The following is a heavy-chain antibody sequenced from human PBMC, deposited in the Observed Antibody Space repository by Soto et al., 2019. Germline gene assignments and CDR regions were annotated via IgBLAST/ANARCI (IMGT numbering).Heavy chain of an antibody. CDR2: ISSSGSTI. V-gene: IGHV3-11*01. CDR1: GFTFSDYY. CDR3: ASRYYYDSSGYSPPGPFDY. Sequence: KPGGSLRLSCADSGFTFSDYYMSWIRQAPGKGLEWVSYISSSGSTIYYADSVKGRFTISRDNAKNSLYLQMNSLRAEDTAVYYCASRYYYDSSGYSPPGPFDYWGQGTLVTVSS. J-gene: IGHJ4*02. D-gene: IGHD3-22*01.